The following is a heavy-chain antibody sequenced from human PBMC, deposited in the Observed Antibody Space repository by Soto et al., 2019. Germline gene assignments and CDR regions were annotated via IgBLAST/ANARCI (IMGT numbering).Heavy chain of an antibody. J-gene: IGHJ4*02. CDR1: GGSISSSNW. CDR2: IYHSGST. CDR3: ARLQRKFYYFDY. Sequence: PSETLSLTCAVSGGSISSSNWWSWVRQPPGKGLEWIGEIYHSGSTNYNPSLKGRVTISVDKSKNEFSLKLSSVTAAGTAVYYRARLQRKFYYFDYWGRGTLVTVSS. V-gene: IGHV4-4*02. D-gene: IGHD6-25*01.